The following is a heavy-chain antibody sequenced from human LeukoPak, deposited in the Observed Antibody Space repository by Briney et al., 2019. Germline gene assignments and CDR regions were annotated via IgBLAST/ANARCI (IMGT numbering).Heavy chain of an antibody. CDR1: GVTFSSYW. Sequence: GGSLRLSCEASGVTFSSYWMSWVRQAPGKGLECVGNIKPDGNEKYYVDSVKGRFTISRDNAKNSLYLQMNSLRAEETAVYYCAKYSGSPYWYFDLWGRGTLVTVSS. J-gene: IGHJ2*01. V-gene: IGHV3-7*01. CDR2: IKPDGNEK. CDR3: AKYSGSPYWYFDL. D-gene: IGHD5-12*01.